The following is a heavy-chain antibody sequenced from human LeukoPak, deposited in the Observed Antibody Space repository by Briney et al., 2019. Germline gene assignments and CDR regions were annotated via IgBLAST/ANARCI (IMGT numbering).Heavy chain of an antibody. CDR3: ARDRGPFTIFGVVIIGAFDI. J-gene: IGHJ3*02. V-gene: IGHV4-38-2*02. CDR2: IYHSGST. CDR1: GYSISSGYY. Sequence: PSETLSLTCTVSGYSISSGYYWGWIRQPPGKGLEWIGSIYHSGSTYYNPSLKSRVTISVDTSKNQFSLKLSSVTAADTAVYYCARDRGPFTIFGVVIIGAFDIWGQGTMVTVSS. D-gene: IGHD3-3*01.